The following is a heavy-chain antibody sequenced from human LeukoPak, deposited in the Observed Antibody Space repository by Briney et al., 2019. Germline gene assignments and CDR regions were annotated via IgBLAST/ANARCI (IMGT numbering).Heavy chain of an antibody. V-gene: IGHV1-18*01. D-gene: IGHD2-15*01. J-gene: IGHJ6*02. Sequence: GASVKVSCKASGYTFTSYGISWVRQAPGQGLEWMGWISAYNGNTNYAQKLRGRVTMTTDTSTSTAYMELRSLRSDDTAVYYCARDPRLSVVVVAANRNTDYYGMDVWGQGTTVTVSS. CDR3: ARDPRLSVVVVAANRNTDYYGMDV. CDR2: ISAYNGNT. CDR1: GYTFTSYG.